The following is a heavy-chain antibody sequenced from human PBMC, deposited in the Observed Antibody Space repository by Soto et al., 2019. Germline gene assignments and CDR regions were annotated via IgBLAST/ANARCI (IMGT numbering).Heavy chain of an antibody. Sequence: PSETLSLTCTVSGGSISSYYWSWIRQPPWKGLEWIGYIYYSGSTNYNPSLKSRVTISVDTSKNQFSLKLSSVTAADTAVYYCARDFTGSICLGRSYYYGMVVWGPGTTGTGSS. D-gene: IGHD2-15*01. CDR3: ARDFTGSICLGRSYYYGMVV. CDR2: IYYSGST. V-gene: IGHV4-59*01. J-gene: IGHJ6*01. CDR1: GGSISSYY.